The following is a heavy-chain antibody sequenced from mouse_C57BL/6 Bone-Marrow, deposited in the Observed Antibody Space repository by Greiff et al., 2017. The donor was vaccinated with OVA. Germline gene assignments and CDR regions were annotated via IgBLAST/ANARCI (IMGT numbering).Heavy chain of an antibody. CDR1: GYTFTSYW. Sequence: QVQLQQSGAVLVRPGSSVKLSCKASGYTFTSYWLHWVKQRPGQGLEWIGVIDPSDSYTNYNQKFKGKATLTVDTSSSTAYMQLSSLTSEDSAVYYGARESYDYDDDAMDYWGQGTSVTVSS. CDR3: ARESYDYDDDAMDY. J-gene: IGHJ4*01. CDR2: IDPSDSYT. V-gene: IGHV1-59*01. D-gene: IGHD2-4*01.